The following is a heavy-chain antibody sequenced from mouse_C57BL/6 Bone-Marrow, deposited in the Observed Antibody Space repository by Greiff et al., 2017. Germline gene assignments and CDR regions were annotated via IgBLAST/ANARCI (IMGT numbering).Heavy chain of an antibody. D-gene: IGHD1-1*01. J-gene: IGHJ2*01. Sequence: VHLVESGAELVRPGASVKLSCKASGYTFTDYYINWVKQRPGQGLEWIARIYPGSGNTYYNEKFKGKATLTAEKSSSTAYMQLSSLTSEDSAVYCCAREGSSPYYFDYWGQGTTLTVSS. CDR2: IYPGSGNT. CDR3: AREGSSPYYFDY. CDR1: GYTFTDYY. V-gene: IGHV1-76*01.